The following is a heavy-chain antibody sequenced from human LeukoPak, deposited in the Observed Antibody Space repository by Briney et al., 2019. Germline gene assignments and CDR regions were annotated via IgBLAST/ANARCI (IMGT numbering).Heavy chain of an antibody. D-gene: IGHD6-19*01. CDR2: INPSGGST. V-gene: IGHV1-46*01. Sequence: GASVKVSCKASGYTFTSYYMHWVRQAPGQGLEWMGIINPSGGSTSYAQKFQGRVTMTRDTSTSTVYMEQSSLRSEDTAVYYCASEDSSGWDAFDIWGQGTMVTVSS. J-gene: IGHJ3*02. CDR3: ASEDSSGWDAFDI. CDR1: GYTFTSYY.